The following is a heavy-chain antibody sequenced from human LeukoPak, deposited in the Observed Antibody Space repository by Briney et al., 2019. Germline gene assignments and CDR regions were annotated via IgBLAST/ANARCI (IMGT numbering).Heavy chain of an antibody. CDR3: AAEYYYDGSGYFLSGGMDV. V-gene: IGHV1-58*01. J-gene: IGHJ6*02. D-gene: IGHD3-22*01. CDR2: IVVGSGNT. CDR1: GFTFTSSA. Sequence: ASVKVSCKASGFTFTSSAVQWVRQARGQRLEWIGWIVVGSGNTNYAQKFQERVTITRDMSTSTAYMELSSLRSEDTAVYYCAAEYYYDGSGYFLSGGMDVWGQGTTVTVSS.